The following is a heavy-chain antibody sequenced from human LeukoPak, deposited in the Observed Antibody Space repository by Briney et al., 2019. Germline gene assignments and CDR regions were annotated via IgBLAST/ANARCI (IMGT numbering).Heavy chain of an antibody. D-gene: IGHD1-1*01. J-gene: IGHJ4*02. Sequence: GGSLRLSCAASGFTFSSYWTSWVRQAPGKGLEWVANIKEDGSEKHYVDSVKGRFIISRDNAKNSLYLQMNSLRAEDTAVYYCARGLSVTAGTTGFYYFDYWGQGTLVTVSS. V-gene: IGHV3-7*01. CDR1: GFTFSSYW. CDR3: ARGLSVTAGTTGFYYFDY. CDR2: IKEDGSEK.